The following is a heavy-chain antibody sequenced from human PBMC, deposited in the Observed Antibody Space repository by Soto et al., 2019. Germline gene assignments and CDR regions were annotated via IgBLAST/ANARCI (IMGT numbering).Heavy chain of an antibody. Sequence: EVQLLESGGGLVQPGGSLRLSCAASGFTFSSYAMSWVRQAPGKGLEWVSAISGSGGSTYYADSVKGRFTISRDNSKNTLYLQMNSLRAEDTAVYYCAKFKLTGGSYVLAFDIWGQGTMVTVSS. CDR1: GFTFSSYA. J-gene: IGHJ3*02. D-gene: IGHD1-26*01. CDR3: AKFKLTGGSYVLAFDI. CDR2: ISGSGGST. V-gene: IGHV3-23*01.